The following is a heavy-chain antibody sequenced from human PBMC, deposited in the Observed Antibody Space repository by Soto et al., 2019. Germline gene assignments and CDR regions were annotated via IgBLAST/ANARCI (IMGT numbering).Heavy chain of an antibody. J-gene: IGHJ3*02. CDR2: IYWDDDK. V-gene: IGHV2-5*02. Sequence: QITLKESGPTLVKPTQTLTLTCTFSGFSLSTSGVGVGWIRQPPGKALEWLALIYWDDDKRYSPSLKSRLTITKDTSKNQVVLTMTNMDTVDTATYYCALIERDGYNSDAFDIWGQGTMVTVSS. D-gene: IGHD5-12*01. CDR1: GFSLSTSGVG. CDR3: ALIERDGYNSDAFDI.